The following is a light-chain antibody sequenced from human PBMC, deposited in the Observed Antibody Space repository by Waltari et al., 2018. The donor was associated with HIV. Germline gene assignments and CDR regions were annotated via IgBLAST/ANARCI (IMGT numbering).Light chain of an antibody. CDR2: RDN. CDR3: AAWDDRLSGCTWV. J-gene: IGLJ2*01. Sequence: QSVLTQPSSASGTLGQRVTMSCSGSTSTIGSNYVYWYKQLPGTAPKLLIYRDNQRPSGVPVRVPGSKSGTAASLAISGLRSEDEADYYCAAWDDRLSGCTWVFGGGTTVTVL. CDR1: TSTIGSNY. V-gene: IGLV1-47*01.